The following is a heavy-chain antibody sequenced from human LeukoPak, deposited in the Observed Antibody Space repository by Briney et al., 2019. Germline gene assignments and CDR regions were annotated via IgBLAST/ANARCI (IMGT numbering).Heavy chain of an antibody. CDR2: ISYDGSNK. Sequence: GGSLRLSCAASGFTFSSYAMHWVRQAPGKGLEWVAVISYDGSNKYYADSVKGRFTISRDNSKNTLYLQMNSLRAEDTAVYYCAREASWELLRNRFDPWGQGTLVTVSS. CDR3: AREASWELLRNRFDP. J-gene: IGHJ5*02. CDR1: GFTFSSYA. V-gene: IGHV3-30-3*01. D-gene: IGHD1-26*01.